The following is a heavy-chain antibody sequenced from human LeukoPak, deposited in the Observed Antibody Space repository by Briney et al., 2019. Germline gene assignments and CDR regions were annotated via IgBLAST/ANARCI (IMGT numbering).Heavy chain of an antibody. Sequence: PGGSLRLSCAASGFTFSDYYMSWIRQAPGKGLEWVSYISSSGSTIYYADSVKGRYTISRDNAKNSLYLQMNSLRAEDTAVYYCARIYGSGSYYRPYYFDYWGQGTLVTVSS. CDR2: ISSSGSTI. V-gene: IGHV3-11*01. J-gene: IGHJ4*02. CDR1: GFTFSDYY. D-gene: IGHD3-10*01. CDR3: ARIYGSGSYYRPYYFDY.